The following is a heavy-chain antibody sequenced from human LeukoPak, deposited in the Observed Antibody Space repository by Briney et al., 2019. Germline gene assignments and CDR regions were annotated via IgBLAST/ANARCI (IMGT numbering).Heavy chain of an antibody. CDR3: ARTAGYNYGYWYFDY. J-gene: IGHJ4*02. CDR1: GGSISSSSYY. Sequence: SETLSLTCSVSGGSISSSSYYWGWIRQPPGKGLERTGHMYYSGSTYYNPSLKSRVTISVDTSKTQFSLKLSSVTAADTALYYWARTAGYNYGYWYFDYWGQGTLVTVSS. V-gene: IGHV4-39*01. CDR2: MYYSGST. D-gene: IGHD5-18*01.